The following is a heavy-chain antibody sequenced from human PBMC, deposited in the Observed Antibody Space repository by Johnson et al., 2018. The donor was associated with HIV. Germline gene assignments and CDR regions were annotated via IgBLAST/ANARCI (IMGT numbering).Heavy chain of an antibody. CDR2: IYSGGST. D-gene: IGHD2-15*01. V-gene: IGHV3-66*02. J-gene: IGHJ3*02. Sequence: VQLVESGGGLVQPGGSLRLSCAVSGFNVSSNYMSWVRQAPGKGLEWVSVIYSGGSTYYADSVKGRFTISRDNSKNTLYLQMNSLRAEDTAVYYCAKGDCSGGSCYSFTDAFDIWGQGTMVTVSS. CDR3: AKGDCSGGSCYSFTDAFDI. CDR1: GFNVSSNY.